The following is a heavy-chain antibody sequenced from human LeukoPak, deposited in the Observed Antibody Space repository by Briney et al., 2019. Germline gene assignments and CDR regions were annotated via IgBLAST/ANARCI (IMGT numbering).Heavy chain of an antibody. CDR3: AKDSKVGAADYYFDY. CDR1: GFTFSSYA. Sequence: SGGSLRLSCAASGFTFSSYAMHWVRQAPGRGLEWVAVIASDGRDKHCTDSVKGRFTISRGNSKNTLYLQMNSLRAEDTAVYFCAKDSKVGAADYYFDYWGQGTLVTVSS. D-gene: IGHD6-13*01. V-gene: IGHV3-30*18. J-gene: IGHJ4*02. CDR2: IASDGRDK.